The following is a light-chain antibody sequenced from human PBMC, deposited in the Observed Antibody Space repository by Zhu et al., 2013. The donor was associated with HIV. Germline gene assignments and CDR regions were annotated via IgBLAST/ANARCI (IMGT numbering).Light chain of an antibody. CDR2: SDS. CDR3: AAWDDSLSGLV. CDR1: RTNIASNT. V-gene: IGLV1-47*02. J-gene: IGLJ2*01. Sequence: QSVLTQPPSASETPGQRVTISCSGSRTNIASNTVHWYQHVPGTAPKLLIYSDSLRPSGVPDRFSGSKSGTSASLAISGLRSEDEAEYYCAAWDDSLSGLVFGGGTKVTV.